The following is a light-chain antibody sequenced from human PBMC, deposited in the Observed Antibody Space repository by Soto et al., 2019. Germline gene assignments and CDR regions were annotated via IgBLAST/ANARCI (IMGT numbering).Light chain of an antibody. Sequence: QSVLMQPPSLSGAPGQRVTISCTGSSSNIGAGYDVHWYQQLPGTAPKLLIYGNTNRPSGVPDRFSGSKPGTSASLAITGLQAEDEADYYCQSYDSSLSGWGVFGGGTKLTVL. V-gene: IGLV1-40*01. CDR3: QSYDSSLSGWGV. CDR2: GNT. CDR1: SSNIGAGYD. J-gene: IGLJ2*01.